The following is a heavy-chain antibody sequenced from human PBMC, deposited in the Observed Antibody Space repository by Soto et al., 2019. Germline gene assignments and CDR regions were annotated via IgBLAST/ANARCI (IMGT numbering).Heavy chain of an antibody. CDR3: AREVAYGEEAFDY. J-gene: IGHJ4*02. CDR2: ISSSGDTI. D-gene: IGHD4-17*01. Sequence: GGSLRLSCATSGLTFRSSEMNWVRQAPGKGLEWVSYISSSGDTIYYADSVKGRFTISRDNARDSLHLQMNSLRAEDTAIYYCAREVAYGEEAFDYWGQGTLVTVSS. V-gene: IGHV3-48*03. CDR1: GLTFRSSE.